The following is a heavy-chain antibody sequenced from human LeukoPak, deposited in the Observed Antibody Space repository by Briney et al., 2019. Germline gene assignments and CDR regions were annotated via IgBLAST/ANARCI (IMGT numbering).Heavy chain of an antibody. V-gene: IGHV3-21*01. CDR3: AREYCSGGSCYSFDAFDI. J-gene: IGHJ3*02. CDR2: ISSSSSYI. CDR1: GFTFSSYS. D-gene: IGHD2-15*01. Sequence: PGGSLRLSCAASGFTFSSYSMNWVRQAPGKGLEWVSSISSSSSYIYYADSVKGRFTISRDNAKNSLYLQMNSLRAEDTAVYYCAREYCSGGSCYSFDAFDIWGQGTMVTVSS.